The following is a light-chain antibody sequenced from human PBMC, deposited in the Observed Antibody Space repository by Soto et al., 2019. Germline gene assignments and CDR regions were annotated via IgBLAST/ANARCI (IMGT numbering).Light chain of an antibody. CDR2: EVS. CDR1: RSNIGRNY. V-gene: IGLV2-14*01. CDR3: SSYTSSSTYV. Sequence: QSVLTQPPSASGTPGQRVSISCSGSRSNIGRNYVSWYQLHPGKAPKLMVYEVSNRPSGVSNRFSGSKSGNTASLTISGLQAEDEADYYCSSYTSSSTYVFGTGTKVTVL. J-gene: IGLJ1*01.